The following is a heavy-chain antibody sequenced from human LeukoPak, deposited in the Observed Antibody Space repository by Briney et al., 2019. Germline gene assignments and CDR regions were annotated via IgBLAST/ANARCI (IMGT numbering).Heavy chain of an antibody. CDR1: GASINSGHYY. J-gene: IGHJ3*02. CDR2: IYFSGTT. V-gene: IGHV4-31*03. D-gene: IGHD2-2*01. CDR3: ARCPAPYCSSGNCYGAFDI. Sequence: SETLSLTCTVSGASINSGHYYWSWIRQHPGKGLEWVGYIYFSGTTYYNPILRSRATISVDSSKTEFSLKLSSVTASDTAVYYCARCPAPYCSSGNCYGAFDIWGQGTMVTVSS.